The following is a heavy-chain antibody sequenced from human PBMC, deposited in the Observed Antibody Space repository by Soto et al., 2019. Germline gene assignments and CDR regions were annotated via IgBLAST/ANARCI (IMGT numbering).Heavy chain of an antibody. V-gene: IGHV1-2*02. J-gene: IGHJ4*02. Sequence: QVPLVQSGAEVKKPGASVKVSCKASGYTFTGYYLHWVRQAPGQGLEWMGWFNPNSGDTHYAQRFQGRVTMTRETSISTAYMDLSRLTSDDTAVYYCARGFCSDGGRSSYFDYWGQGTLVTVSS. CDR1: GYTFTGYY. D-gene: IGHD2-15*01. CDR2: FNPNSGDT. CDR3: ARGFCSDGGRSSYFDY.